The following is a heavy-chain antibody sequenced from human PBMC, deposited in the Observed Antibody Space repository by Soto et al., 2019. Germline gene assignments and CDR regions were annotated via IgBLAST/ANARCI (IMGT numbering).Heavy chain of an antibody. CDR1: GLTFSDSA. J-gene: IGHJ6*02. CDR3: TRPKNALRFYSYNGIDV. V-gene: IGHV3-73*02. CDR2: IRSKTNNYAT. D-gene: IGHD5-12*01. Sequence: EVQLVESGGGLVQPGGSLKLSCAASGLTFSDSAIHWVRQASGKGLEWVGRIRSKTNNYATTYAASVKGRFTIYRDDSQNTAYLQMNSLKTEDTAVYYCTRPKNALRFYSYNGIDVWGQGTTVTVSS.